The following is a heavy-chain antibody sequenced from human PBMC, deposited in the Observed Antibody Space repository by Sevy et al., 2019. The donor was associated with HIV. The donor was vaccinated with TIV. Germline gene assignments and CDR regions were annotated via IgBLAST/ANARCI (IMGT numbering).Heavy chain of an antibody. V-gene: IGHV1-2*04. D-gene: IGHD5-12*01. Sequence: ASVKVSCTVSGYTFTDYYIHWVRRAPGQGLEWMGWINPNNGDTKYVETFQGWVNMARETSISTVYMELTRLRSDDTAVDFCARDRYEDKGFFDYCGQGTLVTVSS. CDR1: GYTFTDYY. J-gene: IGHJ4*02. CDR3: ARDRYEDKGFFDY. CDR2: INPNNGDT.